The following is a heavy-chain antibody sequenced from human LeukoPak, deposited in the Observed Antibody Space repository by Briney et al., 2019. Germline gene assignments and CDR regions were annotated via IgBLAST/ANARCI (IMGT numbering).Heavy chain of an antibody. CDR1: GVSISSGGYY. V-gene: IGHV2-5*01. J-gene: IGHJ4*02. CDR2: IYWNDDK. Sequence: QTLSLTCTVSGVSISSGGYYWSWIRLPPGKALEWLALIYWNDDKRYSPSLKSRLTITKDTSKNQVVLTMTNMDPVDTATYFCAHRRSVAGFYFDYWGQGALVTVSS. D-gene: IGHD6-19*01. CDR3: AHRRSVAGFYFDY.